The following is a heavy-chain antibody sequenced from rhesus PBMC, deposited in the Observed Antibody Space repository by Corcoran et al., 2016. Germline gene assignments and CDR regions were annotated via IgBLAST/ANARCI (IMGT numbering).Heavy chain of an antibody. CDR3: ARVGNFWTLGMGLDS. Sequence: EVQLVESGGGLVQPGGSLRLSCAASGFTFSSYGMHWVRQAPGKGLEWVAVISYDGSKKYYADSVKVRFTISRDNSKNMRYLQMNNLKLEDTAVYYCARVGNFWTLGMGLDSWGQGVVVTVSA. D-gene: IGHD3-3*01. CDR1: GFTFSSYG. CDR2: ISYDGSKK. V-gene: IGHV3-54*02. J-gene: IGHJ6*01.